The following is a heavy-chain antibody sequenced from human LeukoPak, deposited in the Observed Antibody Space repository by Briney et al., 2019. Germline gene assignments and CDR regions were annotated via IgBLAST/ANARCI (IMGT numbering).Heavy chain of an antibody. Sequence: ASVKVSCKASGYTFTGYYMHWVRQAPGQGLEWMGRINPNSGGTKYAQKFQGRVTMSRETSISTADMELSRWRADDTAVYYCARGYYGSGSYDYWGQGTLVTVSS. CDR1: GYTFTGYY. J-gene: IGHJ4*02. V-gene: IGHV1-2*06. D-gene: IGHD3-10*01. CDR2: INPNSGGT. CDR3: ARGYYGSGSYDY.